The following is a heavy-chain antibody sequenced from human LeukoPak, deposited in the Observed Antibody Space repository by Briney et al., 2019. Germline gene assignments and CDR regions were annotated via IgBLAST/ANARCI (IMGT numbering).Heavy chain of an antibody. V-gene: IGHV3-48*03. CDR2: ISSSGSTV. CDR1: GFTFSSYE. D-gene: IGHD3-22*01. Sequence: GSLRLSCEASGFTFSSYEMNWVRQAPGRGLEWVSYISSSGSTVFYPDSVKGRFTISRDNSKNTLYLQMNSLRAEDTAVYYCAKDIYYDSSGYRGYFDYWGQGTLVTVSS. CDR3: AKDIYYDSSGYRGYFDY. J-gene: IGHJ4*02.